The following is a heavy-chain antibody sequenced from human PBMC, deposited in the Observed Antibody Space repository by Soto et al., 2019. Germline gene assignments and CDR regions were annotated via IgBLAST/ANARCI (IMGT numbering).Heavy chain of an antibody. CDR3: ARDGEWFGGLKQYYYYYMDV. D-gene: IGHD3-10*01. CDR2: ISSSSSYI. CDR1: GFTFSSYS. V-gene: IGHV3-21*01. J-gene: IGHJ6*03. Sequence: GGSLRLSCAASGFTFSSYSMNWVRQAPGKGLEWVSSISSSSSYIYYADSVKGRFTISRDNAKNSLYLQMNSLRAEDTAVYYCARDGEWFGGLKQYYYYYMDVWGKGTTVTVSS.